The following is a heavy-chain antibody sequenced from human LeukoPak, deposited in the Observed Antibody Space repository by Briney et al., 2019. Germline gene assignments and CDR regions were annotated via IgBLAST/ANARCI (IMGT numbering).Heavy chain of an antibody. D-gene: IGHD5-12*01. J-gene: IGHJ4*02. CDR2: ISGSGGST. Sequence: QPGGSLRLSCAASGFTFSSYAMSWVRQAPGKGLEWVSAISGSGGSTYYADSVKGRFTISRDNSKNTLYLQMNSLRAEDTAVYYCARAPGYSGYGYFDYWGQGTLVTVSS. CDR3: ARAPGYSGYGYFDY. CDR1: GFTFSSYA. V-gene: IGHV3-23*01.